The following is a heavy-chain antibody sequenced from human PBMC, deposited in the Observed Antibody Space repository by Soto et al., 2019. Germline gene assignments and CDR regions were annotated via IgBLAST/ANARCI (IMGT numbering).Heavy chain of an antibody. CDR2: IWYDGSNK. D-gene: IGHD3-9*01. V-gene: IGHV3-33*01. J-gene: IGHJ6*02. CDR1: GFTFSSYG. Sequence: HPGGSLRLSCAASGFTFSSYGMHRVRQAPGKGLEWVAVIWYDGSNKYYADSVKGRFTISRDNSKNTLYLQMNSLRAEDTAVYYCARDMSNILTGYYPYYYYYGMDVWGQGTTVTVSS. CDR3: ARDMSNILTGYYPYYYYYGMDV.